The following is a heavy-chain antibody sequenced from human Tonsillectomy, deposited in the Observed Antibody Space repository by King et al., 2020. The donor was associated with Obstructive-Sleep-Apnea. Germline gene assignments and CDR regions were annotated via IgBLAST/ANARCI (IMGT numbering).Heavy chain of an antibody. V-gene: IGHV4-34*01. D-gene: IGHD3-10*01. J-gene: IGHJ4*02. Sequence: VQLQQWGAGLLKPSETLSLSCAVYGGSFGEHYWNWIRQPPGRGLEWIGEIHHTGSTFYNPSLKSRVFISVDTSKTQFSLKLTSVTAADTGVYYCARFEMRGGITYDYWGQGTLVTVSS. CDR3: ARFEMRGGITYDY. CDR2: IHHTGST. CDR1: GGSFGEHY.